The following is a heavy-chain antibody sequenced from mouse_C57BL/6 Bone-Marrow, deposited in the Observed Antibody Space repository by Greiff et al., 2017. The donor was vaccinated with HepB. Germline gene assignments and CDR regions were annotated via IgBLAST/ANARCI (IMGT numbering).Heavy chain of an antibody. Sequence: QVQLQQPGAELVKPGASVKMSCKASGYTFTSYWITWVKQRPGQGLEWIGDIYPGSGSTNYNEKFKSKATLTVDTSSSTAYMQLSSLTSEDSAVYYCVCYDYDEDYYAMDYWGQGTSVTVSS. V-gene: IGHV1-55*01. CDR1: GYTFTSYW. D-gene: IGHD2-4*01. CDR2: IYPGSGST. J-gene: IGHJ4*01. CDR3: VCYDYDEDYYAMDY.